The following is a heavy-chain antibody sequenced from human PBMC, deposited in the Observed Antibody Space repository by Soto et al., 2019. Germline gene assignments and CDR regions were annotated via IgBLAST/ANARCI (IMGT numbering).Heavy chain of an antibody. CDR3: ARQYSSGAGRFDS. Sequence: SETLSLTCTVSGGSISNYYWSWIRQPAGKGLEWIGRVFSTGTTNYNPSLRTRVTMSVDTSKKQFSLRLRSVTAADTAVYYCARQYSSGAGRFDSWGQGTLVTVSS. CDR1: GGSISNYY. V-gene: IGHV4-4*07. D-gene: IGHD3-22*01. J-gene: IGHJ5*01. CDR2: VFSTGTT.